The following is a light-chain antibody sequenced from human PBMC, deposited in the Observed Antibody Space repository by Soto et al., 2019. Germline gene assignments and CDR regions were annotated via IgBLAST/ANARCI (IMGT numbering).Light chain of an antibody. CDR2: DVS. V-gene: IGLV2-14*03. CDR3: SSYKSSSTLSV. Sequence: QSALTQPASVSGSPGQSITISCTGTSSDVGGYNYVSWYQQHPGKAPKLMIYDVSARPSGVSNRFSGSKSGNTASLTISGLQAEDEADYYCSSYKSSSTLSVFGTGTKVTVL. J-gene: IGLJ1*01. CDR1: SSDVGGYNY.